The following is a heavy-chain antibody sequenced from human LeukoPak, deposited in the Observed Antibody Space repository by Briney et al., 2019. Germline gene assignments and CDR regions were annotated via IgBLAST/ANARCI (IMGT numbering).Heavy chain of an antibody. CDR3: AKDMDTMMVIFDPT. CDR2: ISYDGSNK. V-gene: IGHV3-30-3*01. CDR1: GFTFSSYA. J-gene: IGHJ5*02. D-gene: IGHD3-22*01. Sequence: PGGSLRLSCAASGFTFSSYAMHWVRQAPGKGLEWVAVISYDGSNKYYADSVKGRFTISRDNSKNTLYLQMNSLRAEDTAVYYCAKDMDTMMVIFDPTWGQGTLVTVSS.